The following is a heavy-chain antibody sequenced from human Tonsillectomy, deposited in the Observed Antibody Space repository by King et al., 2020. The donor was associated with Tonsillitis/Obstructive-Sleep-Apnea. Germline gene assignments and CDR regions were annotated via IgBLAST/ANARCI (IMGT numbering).Heavy chain of an antibody. CDR1: GFTFSSYG. CDR2: ISDAGSNK. V-gene: IGHV3-30*03. CDR3: ARGGEQFVSEYYYGMDV. D-gene: IGHD3-10*01. Sequence: QLVQSGGGVVQPGRSLRLSCAASGFTFSSYGMHWVRQAPGKGLEWVAVISDAGSNKYYADSVKGRFTISRDNSKNMLYLQMNSLRAEDTALYYCARGGEQFVSEYYYGMDVWGQGTTVTVSS. J-gene: IGHJ6*02.